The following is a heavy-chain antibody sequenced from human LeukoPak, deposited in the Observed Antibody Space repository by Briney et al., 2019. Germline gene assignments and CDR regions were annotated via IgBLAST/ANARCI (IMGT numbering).Heavy chain of an antibody. Sequence: SQTLSLTCTVSGGSISSGDYYWSWIRQPPGKGLEWIGYIYYSGSTYYNPSLKSRVTISVDTSKNQFSLKLSSVTAADTAVYYCARIVGAGDAFDIWGQGTMVTVSS. CDR1: GGSISSGDYY. D-gene: IGHD1-26*01. V-gene: IGHV4-30-4*08. CDR2: IYYSGST. CDR3: ARIVGAGDAFDI. J-gene: IGHJ3*02.